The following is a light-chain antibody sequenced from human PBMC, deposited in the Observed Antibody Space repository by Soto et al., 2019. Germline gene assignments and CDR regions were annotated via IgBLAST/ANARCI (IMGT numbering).Light chain of an antibody. CDR3: QQSFSTPRT. Sequence: DIQMTQSPSPLSASVGARVPITCRASQTISTYLNWYQQKPGKAPKLLIYGASSLQSGVPSRFSGSGSGTDFTLTISSLQPEDFGTYYCQQSFSTPRTFGQGTKVDIK. V-gene: IGKV1-39*01. CDR1: QTISTY. J-gene: IGKJ1*01. CDR2: GAS.